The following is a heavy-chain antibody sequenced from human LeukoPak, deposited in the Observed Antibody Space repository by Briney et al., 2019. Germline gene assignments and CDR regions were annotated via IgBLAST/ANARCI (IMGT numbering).Heavy chain of an antibody. D-gene: IGHD4-23*01. Sequence: RGSLRLSCAASGFTFSSYAMSWVRQAPGKRLEWVSAISGSGSNTYYADSVKGGFTISRDNSKDTLYLQMNSLRVEDTAVYYCAKFSPYGGNSYWGQGTLVTVSS. CDR2: ISGSGSNT. J-gene: IGHJ4*02. V-gene: IGHV3-23*01. CDR3: AKFSPYGGNSY. CDR1: GFTFSSYA.